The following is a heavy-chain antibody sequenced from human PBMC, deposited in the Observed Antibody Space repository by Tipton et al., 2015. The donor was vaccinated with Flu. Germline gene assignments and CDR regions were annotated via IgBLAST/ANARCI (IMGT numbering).Heavy chain of an antibody. CDR1: GFTFSSYS. V-gene: IGHV3-21*01. J-gene: IGHJ2*01. D-gene: IGHD2-21*01. Sequence: SLRLSCAASGFTFSSYSMNWVRQAPGKGLEWVSSISSSSSYIYYADSVKGRFTISRDNAKNTLYLQMNSLRAEDTAAYYCARESYCGGDCYWYFDLWGRGTLVTVSS. CDR2: ISSSSSYI. CDR3: ARESYCGGDCYWYFDL.